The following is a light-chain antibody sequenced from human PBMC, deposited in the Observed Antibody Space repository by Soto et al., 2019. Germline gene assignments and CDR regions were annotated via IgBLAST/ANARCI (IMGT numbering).Light chain of an antibody. CDR1: QGIREA. CDR2: GAS. Sequence: AIQMTQFPASLSASVGDRVTITCGASQGIREALAWYQQKQAKAPNLLIYGASRLESGVPARFSGSGSGTEFSLTIYSLRPEDSATYFCQQDYNYPRTFGQGTKLQIK. J-gene: IGKJ2*01. V-gene: IGKV1-6*01. CDR3: QQDYNYPRT.